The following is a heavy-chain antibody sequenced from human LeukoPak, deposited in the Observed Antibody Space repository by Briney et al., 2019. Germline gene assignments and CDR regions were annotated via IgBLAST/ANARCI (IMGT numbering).Heavy chain of an antibody. CDR2: ISSDGTNK. CDR1: GFTFRNYA. D-gene: IGHD4-17*01. Sequence: GRSLRLSCAASGFTFRNYARHWVRQAPGKGLEWVAVISSDGTNKNYADSVKGRFTISRDKAKNTVYLQVNSLRSEDTAVYYCARDPVTTWGYFDYWGQGTLVTVSS. CDR3: ARDPVTTWGYFDY. V-gene: IGHV3-30-3*01. J-gene: IGHJ4*02.